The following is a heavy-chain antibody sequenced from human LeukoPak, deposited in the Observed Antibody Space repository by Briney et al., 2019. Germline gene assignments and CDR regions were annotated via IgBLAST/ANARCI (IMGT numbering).Heavy chain of an antibody. D-gene: IGHD6-13*01. CDR3: AKTGDQYSSSWYLRSPGYYYYYYMDV. V-gene: IGHV3-23*01. CDR1: GFTFSSYA. CDR2: ISGSGGST. Sequence: AGGSLRLSCAASGFTFSSYAMSWVRQAPGKGLEWVSAISGSGGSTYYADSVKGRFTISRDNSKNTLYLQMNSLRAEDTAVYYCAKTGDQYSSSWYLRSPGYYYYYYMDVWGKGTTVTVSS. J-gene: IGHJ6*03.